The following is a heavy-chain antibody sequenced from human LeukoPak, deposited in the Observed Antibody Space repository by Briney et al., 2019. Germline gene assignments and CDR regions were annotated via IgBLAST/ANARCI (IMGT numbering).Heavy chain of an antibody. CDR2: IYYSGST. CDR1: GGSISSSSYY. CDR3: ARHKGKQRTNYYYYGMDV. V-gene: IGHV4-61*05. Sequence: SETLSLTCTVSGGSISSSSYYWSWIRQPPGKGLEWIGYIYYSGSTNYNPSLKSRVTISVDTSKNQFSLKLSSVTAADTAVYYCARHKGKQRTNYYYYGMDVWGQGTTVTVSS. D-gene: IGHD1/OR15-1a*01. J-gene: IGHJ6*02.